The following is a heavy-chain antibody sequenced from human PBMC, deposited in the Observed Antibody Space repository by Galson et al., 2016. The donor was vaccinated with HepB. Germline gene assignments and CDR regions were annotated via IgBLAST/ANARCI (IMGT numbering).Heavy chain of an antibody. V-gene: IGHV4-39*02. J-gene: IGHJ4*02. Sequence: SETLSLTCSVSGDSISNINYYWAWIHQPPGKGLEWIGSGFHSGSSFYNPSLRSRVSISVDTSKNHFSLKVTSMTAEDTALYYCARLGSVVVVPAFDSWGQGTLVTVSA. CDR1: GDSISNINYY. CDR3: ARLGSVVVVPAFDS. D-gene: IGHD2-2*01. CDR2: GFHSGSS.